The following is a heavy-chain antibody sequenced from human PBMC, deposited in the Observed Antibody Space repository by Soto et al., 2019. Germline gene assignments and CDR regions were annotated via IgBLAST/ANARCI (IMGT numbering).Heavy chain of an antibody. CDR3: VRDMCWRTSSWGMGV. CDR2: VYYSGTT. D-gene: IGHD7-27*01. J-gene: IGHJ6*02. CDR1: GGSVSSGTYY. V-gene: IGHV4-61*01. Sequence: QVQLQESGPGLVKPSETLSLTCSVSGGSVSSGTYYWNWIRQPPGKGLEWIGYVYYSGTTNYNPSLKSGATIPISTSCNQFSLQLRYVCAAGRAVYYCVRDMCWRTSSWGMGVWGRGTTVTVSS.